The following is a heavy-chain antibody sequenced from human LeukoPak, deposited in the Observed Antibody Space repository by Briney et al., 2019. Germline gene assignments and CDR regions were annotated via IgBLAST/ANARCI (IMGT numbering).Heavy chain of an antibody. D-gene: IGHD3-3*01. J-gene: IGHJ4*02. CDR1: GGSFSGYY. Sequence: PSETLSLTCAVSGGSFSGYYWSWIRQPPGEGLEWIGEINHSGSTNYNPSLKSRVTISVDTSKNQFSLKLSSVTAADTAVYYCARGGFTIFGVVIGRAFDFWGQGTLVTVSS. CDR2: INHSGST. CDR3: ARGGFTIFGVVIGRAFDF. V-gene: IGHV4-34*01.